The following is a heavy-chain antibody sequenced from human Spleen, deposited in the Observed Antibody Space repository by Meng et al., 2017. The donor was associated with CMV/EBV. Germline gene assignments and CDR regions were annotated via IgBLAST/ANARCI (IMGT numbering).Heavy chain of an antibody. CDR3: ARDFQGRFDY. J-gene: IGHJ4*02. V-gene: IGHV3-53*01. CDR2: FSSGGNT. D-gene: IGHD2/OR15-2a*01. CDR1: GFAVSAHY. Sequence: GGSLRLSCAASGFAVSAHYMSWVRQAPGKGLEWVSFFSSGGNTNYAGSVKGQFTFSRDNSKNTLYLQMNNLRPEDTAVYFCARDFQGRFDYWGQGTLVTVSS.